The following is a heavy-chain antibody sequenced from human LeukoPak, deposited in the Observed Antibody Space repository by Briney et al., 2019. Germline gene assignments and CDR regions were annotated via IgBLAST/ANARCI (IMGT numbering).Heavy chain of an antibody. CDR3: AKDNSDSSGLLPNWFDP. CDR2: ISSSGSTI. D-gene: IGHD3-22*01. Sequence: PGGSLRLSCAASGFTFSSYEMNWVRQAPGKGLEWVSYISSSGSTIYYADSVKGRFTISRDNSKNTLYLQMNSLRAEDPAVYYCAKDNSDSSGLLPNWFDPWGQGTLVTVSS. V-gene: IGHV3-48*03. CDR1: GFTFSSYE. J-gene: IGHJ5*02.